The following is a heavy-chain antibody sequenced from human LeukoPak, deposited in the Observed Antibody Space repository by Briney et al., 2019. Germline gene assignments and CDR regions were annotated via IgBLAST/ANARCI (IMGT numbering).Heavy chain of an antibody. D-gene: IGHD5-12*01. Sequence: GGSLRLSCAASGFTFSSYEMNGVRQAPGKGLEGVSYISSSGSTIYYADSVKGRFTISRDNAKNSLYLQMSSLRAEDTAVYYCARDLGPSYSEYDWRGIFDYWGQGTLVTFSA. CDR1: GFTFSSYE. V-gene: IGHV3-48*03. CDR2: ISSSGSTI. CDR3: ARDLGPSYSEYDWRGIFDY. J-gene: IGHJ4*02.